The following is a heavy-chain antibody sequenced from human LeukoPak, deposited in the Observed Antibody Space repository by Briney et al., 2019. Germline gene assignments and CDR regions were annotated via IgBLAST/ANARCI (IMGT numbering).Heavy chain of an antibody. Sequence: ASVKVSCKASGYTFTSYDINWVRQATGQGLEWMGWMNPNSGNTGYAQKFQGRVTITRNTSISTAYMELSSLRSEDTAVYYCAKCGRRDDAFDIWGQGTMVTVSS. CDR3: AKCGRRDDAFDI. CDR2: MNPNSGNT. V-gene: IGHV1-8*03. J-gene: IGHJ3*02. CDR1: GYTFTSYD.